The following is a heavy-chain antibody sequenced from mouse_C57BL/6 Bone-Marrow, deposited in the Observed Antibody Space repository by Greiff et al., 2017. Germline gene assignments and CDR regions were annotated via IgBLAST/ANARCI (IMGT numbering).Heavy chain of an antibody. CDR1: GYTFTDYY. D-gene: IGHD2-3*01. CDR3: AREGWLLLFAY. Sequence: VKLMESGAELVRPGASVKLSCKASGYTFTDYYINWVKQRPGQGLEWIARIYPGSGNTYYNEKFKGKATLTAEKSSSTAYMQLSSLTSEDSAVYFCAREGWLLLFAYWGQGTLVTVSA. J-gene: IGHJ3*01. CDR2: IYPGSGNT. V-gene: IGHV1-76*01.